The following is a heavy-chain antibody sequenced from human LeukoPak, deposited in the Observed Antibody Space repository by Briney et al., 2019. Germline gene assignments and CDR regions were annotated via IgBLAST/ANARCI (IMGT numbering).Heavy chain of an antibody. D-gene: IGHD3-22*01. CDR3: ARDRDYYDSSGYYEFDY. J-gene: IGHJ4*02. CDR1: RFTFSSFT. V-gene: IGHV3-21*01. Sequence: GGSLRLSCAASRFTFSSFTMNWVRQAPGKGLEWVSCISSSSSHVYYADSVKGRFTISRDNAKNSLYLQMNSLRAEDTAVYYCARDRDYYDSSGYYEFDYWGQGTLVTVSS. CDR2: ISSSSSHV.